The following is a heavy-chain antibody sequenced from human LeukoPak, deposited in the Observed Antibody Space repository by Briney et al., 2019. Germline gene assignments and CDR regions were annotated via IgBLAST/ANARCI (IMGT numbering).Heavy chain of an antibody. D-gene: IGHD3-10*01. CDR2: INPNSGGT. V-gene: IGHV1-2*02. CDR3: ARGLWFGDPKGAFDI. CDR1: GYTFTGYY. J-gene: IGHJ3*02. Sequence: ASVKVSCKASGYTFTGYYMYWVRQAPGQGLEWMGWINPNSGGTNYAQKFQGRVTMTRDTSISTAYMELRSLRSDDTAVYYCARGLWFGDPKGAFDIWGQGTMVTVSS.